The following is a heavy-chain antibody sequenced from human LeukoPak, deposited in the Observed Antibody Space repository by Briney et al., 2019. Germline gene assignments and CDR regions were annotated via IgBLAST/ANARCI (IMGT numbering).Heavy chain of an antibody. CDR3: ARHSRTMVRGVITGDWFDP. V-gene: IGHV4-59*08. J-gene: IGHJ5*02. CDR1: GGSISSYY. Sequence: SETLSLTCTVSGGSISSYYWSWIRQPPGKGLEWIGYIYYSGSTNYNPSLKSRVTISVDTSKNQFSLKLSSVTAADTAVYYCARHSRTMVRGVITGDWFDPWGQGTLVTVSS. CDR2: IYYSGST. D-gene: IGHD3-10*01.